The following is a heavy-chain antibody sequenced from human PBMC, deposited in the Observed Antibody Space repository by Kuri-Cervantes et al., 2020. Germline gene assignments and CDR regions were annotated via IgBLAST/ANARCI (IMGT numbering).Heavy chain of an antibody. CDR3: ARGAGGYFDY. CDR2: INHSGST. CDR1: GGSISSSSYY. V-gene: IGHV4-39*01. D-gene: IGHD3-10*01. Sequence: GSLRLSCTVSGGSISSSSYYWGWIRQPPGKGLEWIGEINHSGSTNYNPSLKSRVTISVDTSKNQFSLKLSSVTAADTAVYYCARGAGGYFDYWGQGALVTVSS. J-gene: IGHJ4*02.